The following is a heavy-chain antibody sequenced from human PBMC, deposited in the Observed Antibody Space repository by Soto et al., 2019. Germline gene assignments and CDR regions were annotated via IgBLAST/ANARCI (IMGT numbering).Heavy chain of an antibody. D-gene: IGHD3-10*01. CDR2: IRGKAYGGTT. J-gene: IGHJ4*02. V-gene: IGHV3-49*04. Sequence: PGGSLRLSCSASGFTFGDYAMSWVRQAPGKGLEWVGFIRGKAYGGTTEYAASVEGRFTISRDDSKSIAYLQMSSLKTDDTAVYYCTRDGDYYVSGTYGYFDHWGQGTLVTVSS. CDR1: GFTFGDYA. CDR3: TRDGDYYVSGTYGYFDH.